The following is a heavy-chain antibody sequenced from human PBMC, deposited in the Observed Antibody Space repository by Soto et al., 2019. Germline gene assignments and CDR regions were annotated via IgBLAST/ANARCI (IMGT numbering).Heavy chain of an antibody. D-gene: IGHD1-26*01. CDR2: ISGSGIIT. CDR1: GFTFSNYA. V-gene: IGHV3-23*01. J-gene: IGHJ4*02. CDR3: AKDSEQWEPRGYCDF. Sequence: GGSLRLACAASGFTFSNYAMTWVRQAPGKGLEWVSSISGSGIITYYADSVKGRFTISRETSNNTLFLQMNSLRADDTAVYYCAKDSEQWEPRGYCDFWGQGTLVTVSS.